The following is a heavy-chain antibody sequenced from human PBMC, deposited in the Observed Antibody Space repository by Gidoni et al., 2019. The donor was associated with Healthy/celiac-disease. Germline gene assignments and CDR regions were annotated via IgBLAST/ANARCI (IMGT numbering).Heavy chain of an antibody. J-gene: IGHJ6*02. D-gene: IGHD6-19*01. CDR2: ISSSSSTI. CDR1: GFTFSSYR. CDR3: ARSPAVGTPLSYYYYGMDV. V-gene: IGHV3-48*02. Sequence: EVQLVESGGGLVQPGGSLRLSCAASGFTFSSYRMNWVRQAPGKGLEWVSYISSSSSTIYYADSVKGRFTISRDNAKNSLYLQMNSLRDEDTAVYYCARSPAVGTPLSYYYYGMDVWGQGTTVTVSS.